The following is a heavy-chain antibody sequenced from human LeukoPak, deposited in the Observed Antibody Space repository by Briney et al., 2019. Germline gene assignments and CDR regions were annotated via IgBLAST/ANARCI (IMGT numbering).Heavy chain of an antibody. CDR3: AKGPYDPFTEYFQH. Sequence: GGSLRLSCAASGFTFSSYSMNWVRQAPGKGLEWVAVISYDGSNKYYADSVKGRFTISRDNSKNTLYLQMNSLRAEDTAVYYCAKGPYDPFTEYFQHWGQGTLVTVSS. D-gene: IGHD3-22*01. J-gene: IGHJ1*01. CDR2: ISYDGSNK. CDR1: GFTFSSYS. V-gene: IGHV3-30*18.